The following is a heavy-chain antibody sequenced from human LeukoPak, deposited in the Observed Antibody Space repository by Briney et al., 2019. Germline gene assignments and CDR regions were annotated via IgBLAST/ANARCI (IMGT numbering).Heavy chain of an antibody. CDR1: GYTFTIDG. J-gene: IGHJ4*02. CDR2: ISAYNGNT. V-gene: IGHV1-18*01. CDR3: ASTAGPYYDSSGPFDY. Sequence: ASVNVSCKASGYTFTIDGISWGRQAPGQGLEWMGWISAYNGNTNYAQKLQGRVTMTTDTSTSTAYMELRSLRSDDTAVYYCASTAGPYYDSSGPFDYWGQGTLVTVSS. D-gene: IGHD3-22*01.